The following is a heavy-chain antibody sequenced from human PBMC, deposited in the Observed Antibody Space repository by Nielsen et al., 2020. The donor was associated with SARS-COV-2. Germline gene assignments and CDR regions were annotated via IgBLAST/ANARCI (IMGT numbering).Heavy chain of an antibody. CDR2: INTSTGKP. D-gene: IGHD3-10*01. CDR3: ARDNFGSGGTASYGMDV. CDR1: GYRFTRYA. J-gene: IGHJ6*02. V-gene: IGHV7-4-1*04. Sequence: KVSCQASGYRFTRYALNWVRQAPGEGPEWMGWINTSTGKPTYAQAFTGRFVFSLDTSVSMAYLQISSLKAEDSAVYYCARDNFGSGGTASYGMDVWGQGTTVTVSS.